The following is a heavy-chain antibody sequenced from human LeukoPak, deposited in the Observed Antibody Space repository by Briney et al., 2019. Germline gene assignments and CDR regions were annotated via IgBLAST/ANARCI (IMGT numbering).Heavy chain of an antibody. D-gene: IGHD6-13*01. CDR2: IYARNTYI. J-gene: IGHJ4*02. Sequence: GGSLRLSCAGSGFTFSSYSMNWVRQAPGMGLEWVSSIYARNTYIYYTDSLKGRFTISRDDAKNSLYLQMNSLRAEDTAVYYCARVSRIAYSSSWSLDFWGQGTLVTVSS. CDR3: ARVSRIAYSSSWSLDF. CDR1: GFTFSSYS. V-gene: IGHV3-21*01.